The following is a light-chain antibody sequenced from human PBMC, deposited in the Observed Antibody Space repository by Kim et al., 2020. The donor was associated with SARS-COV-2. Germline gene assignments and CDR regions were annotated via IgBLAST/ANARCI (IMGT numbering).Light chain of an antibody. CDR1: QSVSSSY. V-gene: IGKV3D-7*01. J-gene: IGKJ4*01. Sequence: PGERVTLVCRASQSVSSSYLTWYQQKPGQAPRLLIYGSSSRATGIPPRLSGSGSGADSTPTISSLQPEDFAVYYCQQVYNLLTFGGGIKVDI. CDR2: GSS. CDR3: QQVYNLLT.